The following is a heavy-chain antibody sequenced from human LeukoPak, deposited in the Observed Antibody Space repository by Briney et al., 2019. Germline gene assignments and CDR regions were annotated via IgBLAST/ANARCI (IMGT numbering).Heavy chain of an antibody. CDR1: GFTFSDYY. J-gene: IGHJ4*02. Sequence: GGSLRLSCAASGFTFSDYYMSWIRQAPGKGLEWVSYISSSGSTIYYADSVKGRFTISRDNAKNSLYLQMNSLRAEDTAVYYCAKTIVRIAAQPFDYWGQGTLVTVSS. D-gene: IGHD6-6*01. V-gene: IGHV3-11*01. CDR3: AKTIVRIAAQPFDY. CDR2: ISSSGSTI.